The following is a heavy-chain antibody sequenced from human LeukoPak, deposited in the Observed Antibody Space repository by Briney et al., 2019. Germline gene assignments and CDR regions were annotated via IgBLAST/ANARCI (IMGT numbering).Heavy chain of an antibody. CDR1: GLTFSRYW. V-gene: IGHV3-7*01. D-gene: IGHD3-10*01. CDR2: IKQDGSKT. J-gene: IGHJ6*02. Sequence: PGGSLRLSCAASGLTFSRYWMSWVRQAPGKGLEWVADIKQDGSKTYYVDSVKGRFTISRDNAKNSLYLQMNSLRAEDTAVYYCARDQNYYGSSYYYGMDVWGQGTTVTVSS. CDR3: ARDQNYYGSSYYYGMDV.